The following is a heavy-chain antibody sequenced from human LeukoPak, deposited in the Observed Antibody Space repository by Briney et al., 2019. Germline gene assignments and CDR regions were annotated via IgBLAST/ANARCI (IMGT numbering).Heavy chain of an antibody. CDR3: AGALFHFDSSGYDMDGYDI. V-gene: IGHV1-69*05. CDR2: TTPIFGSA. Sequence: SVKVSCKASGGTFRNYALSWVRQGPGKGLEWMGGTTPIFGSAEYAQNFQGRVTVTTDESTSTAYMEMSSLRSDDTAVYYCAGALFHFDSSGYDMDGYDIWGQGTMVTVS. CDR1: GGTFRNYA. D-gene: IGHD3-22*01. J-gene: IGHJ3*02.